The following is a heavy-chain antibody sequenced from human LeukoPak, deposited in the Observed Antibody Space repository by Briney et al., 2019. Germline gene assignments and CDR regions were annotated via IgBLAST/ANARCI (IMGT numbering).Heavy chain of an antibody. J-gene: IGHJ4*02. CDR1: GXTFSRYW. Sequence: PGGSLRLTWAASGXTFSRYWVHWVRQTPGKGLVWVSRINSDGSSTRYADSVKGRFTISRDNAKNTLDLQMSSLRAEDTAVYYCARVDCSGGSCYFDYWGQGTLVTVSS. V-gene: IGHV3-74*01. CDR3: ARVDCSGGSCYFDY. CDR2: INSDGSST. D-gene: IGHD2-15*01.